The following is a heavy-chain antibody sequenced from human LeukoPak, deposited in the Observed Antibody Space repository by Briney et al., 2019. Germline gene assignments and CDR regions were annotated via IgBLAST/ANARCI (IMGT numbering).Heavy chain of an antibody. V-gene: IGHV3-23*01. D-gene: IGHD2-21*01. CDR2: ISGSGGST. Sequence: GGSLRLSCAASGLTGSHNYVSWVRQAPGKGLEWVSAISGSGGSTYYADSVKGRFTISRDNSKNTLYLQMNSLRAEDTAVYYCAKDIPFDIWGQGTMVTVSS. CDR1: GLTGSHNY. J-gene: IGHJ3*02. CDR3: AKDIPFDI.